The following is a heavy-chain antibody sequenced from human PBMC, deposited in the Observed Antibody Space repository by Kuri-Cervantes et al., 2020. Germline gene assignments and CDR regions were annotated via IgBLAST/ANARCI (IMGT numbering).Heavy chain of an antibody. CDR2: IRGSCGST. Sequence: GGSLRLSCAASGFTVSNNYMRWVRQAPGKGLEWVSAIRGSCGSTYYADSVKGRFTISRDNSKNTLYLQMNSLRAEDTAAYYCAKVGGYGYLPPPKYYFDYWGQGTLVTVSS. CDR1: GFTVSNNY. J-gene: IGHJ4*02. D-gene: IGHD5-18*01. CDR3: AKVGGYGYLPPPKYYFDY. V-gene: IGHV3-23*01.